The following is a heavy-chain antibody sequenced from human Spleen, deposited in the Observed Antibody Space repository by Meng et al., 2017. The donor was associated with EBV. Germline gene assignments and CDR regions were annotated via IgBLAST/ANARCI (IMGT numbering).Heavy chain of an antibody. J-gene: IGHJ4*02. D-gene: IGHD5-18*01. CDR3: ARDDVDSGMPLDY. CDR2: TSYDGSNK. CDR1: GFTFSSDG. Sequence: QVPRGVSGGGVVHAWWSMGLSCAGVGFTFSSDGKHGVRQAPGKGLEWVALTSYDGSNKYYADSVKGRFTISRDNSYNTLYLQMNSLRGDDTAVYYCARDDVDSGMPLDYWGQGTLVTVSS. V-gene: IGHV3-30*03.